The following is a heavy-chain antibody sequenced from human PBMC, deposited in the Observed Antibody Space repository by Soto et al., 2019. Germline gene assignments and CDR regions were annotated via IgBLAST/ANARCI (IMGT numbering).Heavy chain of an antibody. CDR2: IYSSGRT. CDR3: ARAAYRYGYREDE. V-gene: IGHV4-30-4*01. J-gene: IGHJ1*01. D-gene: IGHD5-18*01. CDR1: GGSISSGDYY. Sequence: QVQLQESGPGLVKPSQTLSLTCTVSGGSISSGDYYWSWIRQPPGKGLEWIGYIYSSGRTYYNPSPTRRVTXSXHXXKNQCSLNLSSVTAADTAVYYCARAAYRYGYREDEWGQGTLVTVSS.